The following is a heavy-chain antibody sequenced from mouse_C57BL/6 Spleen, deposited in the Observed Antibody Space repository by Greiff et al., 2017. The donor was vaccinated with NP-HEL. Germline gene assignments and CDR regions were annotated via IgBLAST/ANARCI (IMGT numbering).Heavy chain of an antibody. Sequence: VQVVESGAELVRPGASVTLSCKASGYTFTDYEMHWVKQTPVHGLEWIGAIDPETGGTAYNQKFKGKAILTADKSSSTAYMELRSLTSEDSAVYYCTRSGDGYFVLFAYWGQGTLVTVSA. D-gene: IGHD2-3*01. V-gene: IGHV1-15*01. J-gene: IGHJ3*01. CDR2: IDPETGGT. CDR3: TRSGDGYFVLFAY. CDR1: GYTFTDYE.